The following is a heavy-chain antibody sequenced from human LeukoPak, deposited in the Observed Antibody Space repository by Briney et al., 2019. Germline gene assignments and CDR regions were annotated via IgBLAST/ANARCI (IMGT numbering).Heavy chain of an antibody. J-gene: IGHJ4*02. CDR1: GDSASTNSAA. D-gene: IGHD2-15*01. CDR2: TYYRSKWYN. V-gene: IGHV6-1*01. CDR3: AREGSSNFDY. Sequence: SHTLSLTCAISGDSASTNSAAWPWIRQSPSRGLEWLGRTYYRSKWYNDYAMSVKSRITINPDTAKNQFSLQLNSVTSEDTAVYYCAREGSSNFDYWGQGTLVTVSS.